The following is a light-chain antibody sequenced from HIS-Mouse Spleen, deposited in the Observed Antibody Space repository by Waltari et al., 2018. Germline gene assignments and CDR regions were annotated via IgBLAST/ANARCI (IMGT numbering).Light chain of an antibody. V-gene: IGLV2-14*03. CDR3: SSYTSSSTEV. CDR1: SSDVGGYNY. CDR2: DVS. J-gene: IGLJ2*01. Sequence: QSALTQPASVSGSPGQSIPIPCTGPSSDVGGYNYVSWYQQHPGKAPNLMIYDVSNRPSGVSNRFSGSKSGNTASLTISGLQAEDEADYYCSSYTSSSTEVFGGGTKLTVL.